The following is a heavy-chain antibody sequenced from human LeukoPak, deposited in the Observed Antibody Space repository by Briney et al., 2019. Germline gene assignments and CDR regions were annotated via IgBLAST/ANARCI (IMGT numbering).Heavy chain of an antibody. D-gene: IGHD3-22*01. CDR3: ARDMYYDSSGYPLDY. J-gene: IGHJ4*02. Sequence: ASVKVSCKASGYTFTSYYMHWVRQAPGQGLEWMGIINPSGGSASYAQKFQGRVTMTRDTSTSTVYMELSGLRSEDTAVYYCARDMYYDSSGYPLDYWGQGTLVTVSS. CDR2: INPSGGSA. CDR1: GYTFTSYY. V-gene: IGHV1-46*01.